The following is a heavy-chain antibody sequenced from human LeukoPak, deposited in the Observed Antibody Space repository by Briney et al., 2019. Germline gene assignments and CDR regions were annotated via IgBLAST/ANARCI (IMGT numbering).Heavy chain of an antibody. D-gene: IGHD3-10*01. CDR2: ISSSSSYI. Sequence: GGSLRLSCAASGFTFSSYSMNWVRQAPGKGLEWVSSISSSSSYIYYADSVKGRFTISRDNAKNSLYLQMNSLRAEDAAVYYCASSEFSAYNWFDPWGQGTLVTVSS. CDR3: ASSEFSAYNWFDP. J-gene: IGHJ5*02. CDR1: GFTFSSYS. V-gene: IGHV3-21*01.